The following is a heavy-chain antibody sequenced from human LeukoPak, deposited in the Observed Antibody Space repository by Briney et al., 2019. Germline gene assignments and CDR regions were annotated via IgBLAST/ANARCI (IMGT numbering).Heavy chain of an antibody. J-gene: IGHJ4*02. V-gene: IGHV4-34*01. CDR3: ATLGYCSGGSCRYFDY. D-gene: IGHD2-15*01. Sequence: SETLSLTCAVYGGSFSGCYWSWIRQPPGKGLEWIGEINHSGSTNYNPSLKSRVTISVDTSKNQFSLKLSSVTAADTAVYYCATLGYCSGGSCRYFDYWGQGTLVTVSS. CDR1: GGSFSGCY. CDR2: INHSGST.